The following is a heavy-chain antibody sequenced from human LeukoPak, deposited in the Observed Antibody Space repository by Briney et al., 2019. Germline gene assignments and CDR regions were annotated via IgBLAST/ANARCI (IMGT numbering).Heavy chain of an antibody. Sequence: ASVNVSFKASGYTFTSYGISWVRQAPGQGLEWMGWISAYNGNTNYAQKLQGRVTMTTDTSTSTAYMELRSLRSDDTAVYYCARGVGDSSGYYGYWFDPWGQGTLVTVSS. D-gene: IGHD3-22*01. CDR3: ARGVGDSSGYYGYWFDP. CDR1: GYTFTSYG. CDR2: ISAYNGNT. V-gene: IGHV1-18*01. J-gene: IGHJ5*02.